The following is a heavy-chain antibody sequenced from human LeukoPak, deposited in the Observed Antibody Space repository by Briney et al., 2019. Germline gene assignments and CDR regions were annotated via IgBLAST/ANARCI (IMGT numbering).Heavy chain of an antibody. Sequence: GGSLRLSYAASGFTFSSYWMSWVRQAPGKGLEWVANIKQDGSEKYYVDSVKGRITISRDNAKNSLYLQMNSLRAEDTAVYYCARVPAADYYYYYYVDVWGKGTTVTVSS. V-gene: IGHV3-7*01. J-gene: IGHJ6*03. D-gene: IGHD2-2*01. CDR1: GFTFSSYW. CDR2: IKQDGSEK. CDR3: ARVPAADYYYYYYVDV.